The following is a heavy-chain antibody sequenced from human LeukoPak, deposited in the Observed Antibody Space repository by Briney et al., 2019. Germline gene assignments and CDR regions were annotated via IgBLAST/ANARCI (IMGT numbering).Heavy chain of an antibody. D-gene: IGHD2-15*01. CDR3: ARLAAGLYWYGMDV. CDR1: GGSISSYY. Sequence: SETLCLTCTVSGGSISSYYLSWIRQPPGKGLEWIGCIYYSGSTNYNPSLKSRVTMSVDTSKNQFSLKLSSVTAADTAVYYCARLAAGLYWYGMDVWGQGTTFSVTS. J-gene: IGHJ6*02. CDR2: IYYSGST. V-gene: IGHV4-59*08.